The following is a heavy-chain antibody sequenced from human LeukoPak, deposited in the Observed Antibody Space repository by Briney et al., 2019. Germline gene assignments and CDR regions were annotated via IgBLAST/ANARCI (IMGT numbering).Heavy chain of an antibody. CDR2: INPNSGGT. CDR1: GYTFTGYY. D-gene: IGHD4/OR15-4a*01. V-gene: IGHV1-2*06. CDR3: ARDLGYVGNFVNAFDI. Sequence: ASVKVSCKASGYTFTGYYMHWVRQAPGQGLEWMGRINPNSGGTNYAQKFQGRVTMTRDTSISTAYMELSRLRSDDTAVYYCARDLGYVGNFVNAFDIWGQGTMVTVSS. J-gene: IGHJ3*02.